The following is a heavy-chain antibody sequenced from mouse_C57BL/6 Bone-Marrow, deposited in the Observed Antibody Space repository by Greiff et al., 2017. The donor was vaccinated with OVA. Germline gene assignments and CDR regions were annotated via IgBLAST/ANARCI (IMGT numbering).Heavy chain of an antibody. CDR1: GFNIKDDY. CDR2: IDPENGDT. Sequence: EVQLQQSGAELVRPGASVKLSCTASGFNIKDDYMHWVKQRPEQGLEWIGWIDPENGDTEYASKFQGKATITADTSSNTADLQLSSLTSEDTAVYYCARTTQYIDVWGTGTTVTVSS. V-gene: IGHV14-4*01. J-gene: IGHJ1*03. D-gene: IGHD2-14*01. CDR3: ARTTQYIDV.